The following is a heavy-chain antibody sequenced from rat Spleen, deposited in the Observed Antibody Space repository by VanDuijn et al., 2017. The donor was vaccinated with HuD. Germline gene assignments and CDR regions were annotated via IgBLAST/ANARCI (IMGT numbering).Heavy chain of an antibody. D-gene: IGHD1-2*01. CDR1: GFTFSDYY. CDR2: ISYDGSST. CDR3: VRQGYRGVMAD. Sequence: EVQLVESDGGLVQPGRSLELSCTASGFTFSDYYMAWVRQAPTKGLEWLATISYDGSSTYYRDSVKGRFTISRDNAKNTLYLQMDSLTSGDTATYYCVRQGYRGVMADWGQGGSVTVSS. V-gene: IGHV5-29*01. J-gene: IGHJ4*01.